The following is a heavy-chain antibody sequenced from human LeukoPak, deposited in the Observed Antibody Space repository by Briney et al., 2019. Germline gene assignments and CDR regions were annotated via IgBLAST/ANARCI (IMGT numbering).Heavy chain of an antibody. Sequence: SETLSLTCTVSGGSISSYYRTWIRQPPGKGLEWIGYIYYSGSTNYNPSLKSRVTISVDTSKNQFSLKLTSVTAADTAVYYCARGVNSGYFDYCGQGTLVTVSS. J-gene: IGHJ4*02. CDR1: GGSISSYY. V-gene: IGHV4-59*01. CDR2: IYYSGST. D-gene: IGHD1-26*01. CDR3: ARGVNSGYFDY.